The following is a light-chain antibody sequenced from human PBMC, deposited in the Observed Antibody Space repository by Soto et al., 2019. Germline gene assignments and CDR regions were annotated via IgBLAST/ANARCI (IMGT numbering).Light chain of an antibody. Sequence: EVVLTQSPATLALSTRRRATLPCRASQSVSTYLAWYQQKPGQAPRLLIYDASNRATGIPARLSGSGSATDFTLTIRSLEPEDFAVYYCQQRSSWITFGQGTRLEIK. CDR3: QQRSSWIT. V-gene: IGKV3-11*01. J-gene: IGKJ5*01. CDR1: QSVSTY. CDR2: DAS.